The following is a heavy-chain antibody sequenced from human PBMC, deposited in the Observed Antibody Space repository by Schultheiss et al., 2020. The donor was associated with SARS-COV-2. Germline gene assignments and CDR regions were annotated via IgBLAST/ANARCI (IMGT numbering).Heavy chain of an antibody. Sequence: GESLKISCKASGYTFTSYGISWVRQAPGQGLEWMGWISAYNGNTNYAQKLQGRVTMTTDTSTSTAYMELRSLRSDDTAVYYCARTTYYDFWSGYYTYYYYMDVWGKGTTVTVS. CDR3: ARTTYYDFWSGYYTYYYYMDV. CDR2: ISAYNGNT. J-gene: IGHJ6*03. CDR1: GYTFTSYG. V-gene: IGHV1-18*01. D-gene: IGHD3-3*01.